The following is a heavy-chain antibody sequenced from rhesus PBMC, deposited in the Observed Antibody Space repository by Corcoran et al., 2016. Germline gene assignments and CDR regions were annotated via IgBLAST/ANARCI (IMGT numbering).Heavy chain of an antibody. V-gene: IGHV4S2*01. Sequence: QVQLQESGPGLVKPSETLPLTCAVSGASISSDYWSWIRQSPGKGLEWIGYIDGTGGSTNYTPSLKSRVTISRDTSKNHFSLKLSSVTAAATAVYYCDGDRGYWGQGVLVTVSS. D-gene: IGHD3-34*01. CDR2: IDGTGGST. J-gene: IGHJ4*01. CDR1: GASISSDY. CDR3: DGDRGY.